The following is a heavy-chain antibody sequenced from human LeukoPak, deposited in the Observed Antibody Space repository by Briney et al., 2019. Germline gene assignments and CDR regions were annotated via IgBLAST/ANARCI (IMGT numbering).Heavy chain of an antibody. Sequence: GGSLRLSCAASGFTFSSDAMNWVRQAPGKGLEWVSGISGSGGSTYYADSVKGRFTISRDNSKNTLYLQMNSLRAEDTAVYYCAKDMGNYYDSSGYHPYYFDYWGQGTLVTVSS. V-gene: IGHV3-23*01. CDR1: GFTFSSDA. J-gene: IGHJ4*02. CDR3: AKDMGNYYDSSGYHPYYFDY. D-gene: IGHD3-22*01. CDR2: ISGSGGST.